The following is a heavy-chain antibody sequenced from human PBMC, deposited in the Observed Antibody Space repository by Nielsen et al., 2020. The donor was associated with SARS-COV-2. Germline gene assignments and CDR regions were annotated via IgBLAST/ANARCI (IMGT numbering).Heavy chain of an antibody. V-gene: IGHV1-69*13. CDR1: GGTFSSYA. CDR2: IIPIFGTA. J-gene: IGHJ3*02. CDR3: ARVVAAAGIGVGEAFDI. Sequence: SVKVSCKASGGTFSSYAISWVRQAPGQGLEWMGGIIPIFGTANYAQKFQGRVTITADESTSTAYMELSSPRSEDTAVYYCARVVAAAGIGVGEAFDIWGQGTMVTVSS. D-gene: IGHD6-13*01.